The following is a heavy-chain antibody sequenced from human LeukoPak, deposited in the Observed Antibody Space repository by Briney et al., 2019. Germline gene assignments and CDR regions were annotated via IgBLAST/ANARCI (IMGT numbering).Heavy chain of an antibody. Sequence: SENLSLTCTVSGGSISSHYWSWLRQPPGKGLEWIGYIYYSGSTNYNPSLKSRVTISVDTSKNQFSLKLSSVTAADTAVYYCARQTRGATSAFDYWGQGTLVTVSS. J-gene: IGHJ4*02. CDR3: ARQTRGATSAFDY. CDR2: IYYSGST. V-gene: IGHV4-59*11. CDR1: GGSISSHY. D-gene: IGHD1-26*01.